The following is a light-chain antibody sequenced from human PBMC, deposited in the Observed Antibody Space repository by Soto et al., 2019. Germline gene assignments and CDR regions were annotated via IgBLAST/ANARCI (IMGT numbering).Light chain of an antibody. CDR1: QIVSSRF. CDR2: GVS. Sequence: EIVLTQSPGTLSLSPGDRATLSCRASQIVSSRFLAWYQQKPGQTPRLLLYGVSSRATGIPAWFSGSGSGTDFTLTISRLEPEDFAAYHCQHYGSSPPITFGQGTRLESK. J-gene: IGKJ5*01. V-gene: IGKV3-20*01. CDR3: QHYGSSPPIT.